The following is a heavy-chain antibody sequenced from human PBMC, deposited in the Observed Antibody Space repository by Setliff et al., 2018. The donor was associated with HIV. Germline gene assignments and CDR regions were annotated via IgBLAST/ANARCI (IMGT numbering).Heavy chain of an antibody. CDR2: INEGGNT. CDR1: GGSFSGYY. Sequence: PSETLSLTCGVYGGSFSGYYWTWIRQPPGEGLQWIGEINEGGNTNYDPSLKSRVTMSVDTSKNQISLRLISLTAADTAVYYCARRPISPYTLTTGMLDPWGQGTLVTVSS. J-gene: IGHJ5*02. D-gene: IGHD3-10*01. V-gene: IGHV4-34*01. CDR3: ARRPISPYTLTTGMLDP.